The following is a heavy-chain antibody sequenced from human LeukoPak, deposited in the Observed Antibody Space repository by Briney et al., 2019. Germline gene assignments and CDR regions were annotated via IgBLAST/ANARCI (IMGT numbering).Heavy chain of an antibody. CDR3: VREARAGNWFDP. CDR1: GYTFTSYY. J-gene: IGHJ5*02. V-gene: IGHV1-2*02. Sequence: EASVKVSCKASGYTFTSYYIHWVRQAPGQGLEWMGWINPDSGGTNYAQQFQGRVTMTRDTSISTLYMDLSRLRSDDTAMYYCVREARAGNWFDPWGQGTLVIVSS. CDR2: INPDSGGT.